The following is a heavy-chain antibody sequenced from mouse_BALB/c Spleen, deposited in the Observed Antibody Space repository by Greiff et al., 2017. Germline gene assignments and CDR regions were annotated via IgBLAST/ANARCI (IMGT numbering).Heavy chain of an antibody. J-gene: IGHJ2*01. CDR1: GFTFTDYY. Sequence: EVQRVESGGGLVQPGGSLRLSCATSGFTFTDYYMSWVRQPPGKALEWLGFIRNKANGYTTEYSASVKGRFTISRDNSQSILYLQMNTLRAEDSATYYCARDTTGVDYWGQGTTLTVSS. D-gene: IGHD4-1*01. CDR2: IRNKANGYTT. V-gene: IGHV7-3*02. CDR3: ARDTTGVDY.